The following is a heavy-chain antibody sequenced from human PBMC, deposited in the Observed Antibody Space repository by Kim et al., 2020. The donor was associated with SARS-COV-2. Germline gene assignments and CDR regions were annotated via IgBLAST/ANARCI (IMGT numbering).Heavy chain of an antibody. Sequence: SRVTISVDTSKNQFSLKLSSVTAADTAVYYCARAGGYSYGYPSYYYYMDVWGKGTTVTVSS. CDR3: ARAGGYSYGYPSYYYYMDV. J-gene: IGHJ6*03. V-gene: IGHV4-30-2*04. D-gene: IGHD5-18*01.